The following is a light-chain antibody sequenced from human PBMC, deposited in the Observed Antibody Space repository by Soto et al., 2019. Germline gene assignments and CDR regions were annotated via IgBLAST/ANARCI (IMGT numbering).Light chain of an antibody. J-gene: IGLJ1*01. Sequence: QSVLTQPASVSGSPGQSITISCTGTSSYVGGYNYVSWYQQHPGKAPKLMIYEVSNRPSGVSNRFSGSKSGNTASLTISGLQAEDEADYYCSSYTSSSILYVFGTGTKV. CDR2: EVS. V-gene: IGLV2-14*01. CDR1: SSYVGGYNY. CDR3: SSYTSSSILYV.